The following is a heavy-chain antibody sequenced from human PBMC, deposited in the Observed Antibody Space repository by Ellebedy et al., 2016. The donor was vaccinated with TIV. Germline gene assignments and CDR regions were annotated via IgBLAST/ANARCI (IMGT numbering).Heavy chain of an antibody. CDR1: GYRFSSYW. CDR2: IYPGDSHP. V-gene: IGHV5-51*01. D-gene: IGHD4-23*01. J-gene: IGHJ4*02. CDR3: VTTVETVDY. Sequence: GESLKISXKGFGYRFSSYWIGWVRQMPGKGLEWIGSIYPGDSHPRYGPSFEGQVTISADPSIITTYLQWSSLKAPDTAMYYCVTTVETVDYWGQGTLVTVSS.